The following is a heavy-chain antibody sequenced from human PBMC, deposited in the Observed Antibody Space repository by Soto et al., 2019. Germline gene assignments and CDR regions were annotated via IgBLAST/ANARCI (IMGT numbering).Heavy chain of an antibody. Sequence: QVQLVQSGAEVKKPGSSVKVSCKASGGTFSSYAISWVRQAPGQGLEWMGGIIPIFGTANYEQKFQGRVTIPAGESTRTADMELSSMRSENTAGYYGERDVPYEGYFDSWGQATRDTVAS. CDR2: IIPIFGTA. J-gene: IGHJ4*02. CDR3: ERDVPYEGYFDS. V-gene: IGHV1-69*01. CDR1: GGTFSSYA. D-gene: IGHD5-12*01.